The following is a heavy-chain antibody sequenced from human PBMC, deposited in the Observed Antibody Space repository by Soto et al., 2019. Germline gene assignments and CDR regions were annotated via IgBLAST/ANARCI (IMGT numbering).Heavy chain of an antibody. V-gene: IGHV3-23*01. CDR1: GFTFSSYA. D-gene: IGHD3-3*01. CDR3: AKNDFWSGSF. Sequence: EVQLLESGGGLVQPGGSLRLSCAASGFTFSSYAMSWVRQAPGKGLEWVSAISGSGGSTYYADSVKGRFTISRDNSKNTVYLQMNSRGAEDTAVYYCAKNDFWSGSFWGQGTLVTVSS. CDR2: ISGSGGST. J-gene: IGHJ4*02.